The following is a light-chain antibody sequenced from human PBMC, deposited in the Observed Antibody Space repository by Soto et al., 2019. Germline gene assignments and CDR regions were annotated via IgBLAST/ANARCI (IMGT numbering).Light chain of an antibody. CDR3: QTWADDIGV. Sequence: QPVLTQSPSASASLGASVRLTCTLSSGHSSYAIAWHQQQPEKGPRYLMKLNSDGSHSKGDGIPDRFSGSSSGAERYLTISSLQSEDEADYYCQTWADDIGVFGGGTKVTVL. V-gene: IGLV4-69*01. J-gene: IGLJ3*02. CDR1: SGHSSYA. CDR2: LNSDGSH.